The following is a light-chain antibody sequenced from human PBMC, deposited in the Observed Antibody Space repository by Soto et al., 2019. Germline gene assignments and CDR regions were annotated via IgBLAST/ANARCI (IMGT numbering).Light chain of an antibody. J-gene: IGKJ1*01. CDR2: GAI. V-gene: IGKV1-39*01. CDR3: QQSDSTPGT. Sequence: IQMTQSPSSLSASVGDRVTITCRASQRVSKYLNWYQQNPGKAPMLLIYGAISLHSGVPSRFSSSGSGTYCTLTIGQLLPEDFASYYCQQSDSTPGTFGQGTKEEIK. CDR1: QRVSKY.